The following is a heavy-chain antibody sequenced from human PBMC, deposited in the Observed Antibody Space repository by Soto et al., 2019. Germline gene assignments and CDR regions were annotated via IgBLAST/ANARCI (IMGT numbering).Heavy chain of an antibody. CDR3: AKDGPKYYDILTGYYPNPYFDY. V-gene: IGHV3-23*01. CDR1: GFTFSSYA. D-gene: IGHD3-9*01. J-gene: IGHJ4*02. CDR2: ISGSGGST. Sequence: GGSLRLSCAASGFTFSSYAMSWVRQAPGKGLEWVSAISGSGGSTYYADSVKGRFTISRDNSKNTLYLQMNSLRAEDTAVYYCAKDGPKYYDILTGYYPNPYFDYWGQGNLVTVSS.